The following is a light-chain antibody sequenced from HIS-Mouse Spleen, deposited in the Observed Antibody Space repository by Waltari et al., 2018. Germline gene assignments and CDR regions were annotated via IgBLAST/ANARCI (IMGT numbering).Light chain of an antibody. CDR1: QSPLHSNGYNY. CDR3: MQALQTPFT. Sequence: DIVMSQSPLYLPVTPGASASISFRSSQSPLHSNGYNYLDWYLQKPGLSRQLLIYLGSNRGSGVPDRFRGSGSGTDFTLKISRVEAEDVVVYYCMQALQTPFTVGPGTKVDIK. J-gene: IGKJ3*01. CDR2: LGS. V-gene: IGKV2-28*01.